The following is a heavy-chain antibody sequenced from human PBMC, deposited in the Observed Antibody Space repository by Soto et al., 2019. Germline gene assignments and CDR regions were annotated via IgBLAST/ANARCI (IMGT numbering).Heavy chain of an antibody. D-gene: IGHD3-3*01. CDR3: ARHVISSYDFWSGYPDY. Sequence: SETLSLTCTVSGGSSSSSSYYWGRIRQPPGKGLEWIGSIYYSGSTYYNPSLKSRVTISVDTSKNQFSLKLSSVTAADTAVYYCARHVISSYDFWSGYPDYWGQGTLVTVSS. V-gene: IGHV4-39*01. CDR2: IYYSGST. CDR1: GGSSSSSSYY. J-gene: IGHJ4*02.